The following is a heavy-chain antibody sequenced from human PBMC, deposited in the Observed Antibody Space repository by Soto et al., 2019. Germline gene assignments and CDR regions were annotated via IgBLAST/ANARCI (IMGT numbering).Heavy chain of an antibody. CDR2: ISGSGGST. D-gene: IGHD6-13*01. V-gene: IGHV3-23*01. J-gene: IGHJ4*02. CDR3: AKDPLSFPLYSSSWSPPFDY. Sequence: GGSLRLSCAASGFTFSSYAMSWVRQAPGKGLEWVSAISGSGGSTYYADSVKGRFTISRDNSKNTLYLQMNSLRAEDTAVYYCAKDPLSFPLYSSSWSPPFDYWGQGTLVTVSS. CDR1: GFTFSSYA.